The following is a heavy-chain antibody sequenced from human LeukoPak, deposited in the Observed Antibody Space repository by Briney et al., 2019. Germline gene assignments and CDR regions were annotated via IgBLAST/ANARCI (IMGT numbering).Heavy chain of an antibody. CDR1: GFTFSSYS. J-gene: IGHJ6*03. CDR3: ARFRGYCSGGSCYYEYYYYYMDV. V-gene: IGHV3-21*01. CDR2: ISSSSSYI. Sequence: GGSLRLSCAASGFTFSSYSMNWVRQAPGKGLEWVSSISSSSSYIYYADSVKGRFTISRDTAKNSLYLQMNSLRAEDTAVYFCARFRGYCSGGSCYYEYYYYYMDVWGKGTTVTVSS. D-gene: IGHD2-15*01.